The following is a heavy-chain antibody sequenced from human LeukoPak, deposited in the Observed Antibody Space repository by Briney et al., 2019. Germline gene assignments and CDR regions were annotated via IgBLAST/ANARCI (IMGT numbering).Heavy chain of an antibody. Sequence: PGGSLRLSCAASGFTFSSYSMNWVRQAPGKGLEWVSSISSSSSYIYYADSVKGRFTISRDNAKNSLYLQMNSLRAEDTAMYYCARATGYGFGYNYYYGLDVWGQGTTVTVSS. J-gene: IGHJ6*02. CDR2: ISSSSSYI. CDR3: ARATGYGFGYNYYYGLDV. D-gene: IGHD5-18*01. V-gene: IGHV3-21*01. CDR1: GFTFSSYS.